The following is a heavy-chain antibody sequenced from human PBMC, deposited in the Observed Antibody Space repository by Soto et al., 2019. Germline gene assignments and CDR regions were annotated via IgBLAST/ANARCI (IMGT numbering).Heavy chain of an antibody. V-gene: IGHV4-34*01. Sequence: SETLSLTCAVYGGSFSGYYWSWIRQPPGKGLEWIGEINHSGSTNYNPSLKSRVTISVDTSKNQFSLKLSSVTAADTAVYYCASTQFDIYYYDSRGYKPPAVDYWGQGTLVTVSS. D-gene: IGHD3-22*01. CDR3: ASTQFDIYYYDSRGYKPPAVDY. J-gene: IGHJ4*02. CDR1: GGSFSGYY. CDR2: INHSGST.